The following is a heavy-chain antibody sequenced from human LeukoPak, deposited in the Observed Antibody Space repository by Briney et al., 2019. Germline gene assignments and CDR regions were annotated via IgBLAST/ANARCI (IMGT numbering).Heavy chain of an antibody. CDR2: INSHGSST. D-gene: IGHD3-10*01. Sequence: GGSLRLSCAASGFTVSSNYMSWVRQAPGKGLVWVSRINSHGSSTTYADSVKGRFTISRDNAKNTLYMQMNSLRAEDTAVYYCARDLGGTADYWGQGTLVTVSS. CDR3: ARDLGGTADY. CDR1: GFTVSSNY. J-gene: IGHJ4*02. V-gene: IGHV3-74*01.